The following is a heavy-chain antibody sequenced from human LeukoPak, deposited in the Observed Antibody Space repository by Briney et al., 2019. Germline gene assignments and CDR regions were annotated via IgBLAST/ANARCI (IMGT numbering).Heavy chain of an antibody. Sequence: KPSETLSLTCAVYGGSFSGYYWSWVRQPPGKGLEWIGEINHSGSTNYNPSLKSRVTLSVDTSKNQFSLKLSSVTAADTAVYYCARGLGFDYWGQGTLVTVSS. J-gene: IGHJ4*02. V-gene: IGHV4-34*01. CDR1: GGSFSGYY. CDR2: INHSGST. CDR3: ARGLGFDY.